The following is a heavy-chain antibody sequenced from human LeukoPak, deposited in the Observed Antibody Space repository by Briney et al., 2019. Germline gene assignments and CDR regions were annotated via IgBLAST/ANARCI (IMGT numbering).Heavy chain of an antibody. D-gene: IGHD5-24*01. Sequence: GGSLRLSCAASGFAFSSYAMSWVRQAPGKGLEWVSAISGSGGSTYYADSVKGRFTISRDNSKNTLYLQMNSLRAEDTAIYYCATSKRDGYNYFDYWGQGTLVTVSS. CDR3: ATSKRDGYNYFDY. CDR2: ISGSGGST. V-gene: IGHV3-23*01. J-gene: IGHJ4*02. CDR1: GFAFSSYA.